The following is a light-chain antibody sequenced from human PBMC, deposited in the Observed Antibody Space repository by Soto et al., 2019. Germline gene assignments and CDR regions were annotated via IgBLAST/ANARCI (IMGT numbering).Light chain of an antibody. CDR3: QQFHSFPWT. Sequence: DIQMTQSPSTLSASVGDTVTITCRASQTISGWLAWYQQRPGKAPNLLIFDASTLESGVPSRFSGSGSGTEFTLTVSSLQPDDFATFYCQQFHSFPWTFGQGTKVDIK. J-gene: IGKJ1*01. V-gene: IGKV1-5*01. CDR1: QTISGW. CDR2: DAS.